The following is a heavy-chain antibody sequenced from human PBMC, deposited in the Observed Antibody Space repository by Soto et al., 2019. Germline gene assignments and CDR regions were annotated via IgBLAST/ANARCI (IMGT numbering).Heavy chain of an antibody. CDR2: ISGSGDAT. V-gene: IGHV3-23*01. CDR3: AKSYYGGNTGYFDL. J-gene: IGHJ2*01. D-gene: IGHD4-17*01. CDR1: GFTFSSYA. Sequence: EVPLLESGGALVQPGGSLRLSCAASGFTFSSYAMAWVRQAPGKGLEWVSGISGSGDATYYADSVKGRVTISRDNSTNTLYLQMSSLRAEDTAVYYCAKSYYGGNTGYFDLWGRGTLATVSS.